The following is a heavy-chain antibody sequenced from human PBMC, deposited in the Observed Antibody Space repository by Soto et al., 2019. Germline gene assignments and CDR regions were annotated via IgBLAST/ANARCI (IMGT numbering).Heavy chain of an antibody. J-gene: IGHJ4*02. Sequence: GGSLRLACAASGFTFSSYIMNWVRQAPGKGLEWVGRVKSNSDGGTTDYAAPVKGRFIISRDDSKNTLYLQMNSLKTEDTAVYYCATPGYSSGYYLDYWGQGTLVTVSS. CDR2: VKSNSDGGTT. CDR3: ATPGYSSGYYLDY. D-gene: IGHD3-22*01. V-gene: IGHV3-15*07. CDR1: GFTFSSYI.